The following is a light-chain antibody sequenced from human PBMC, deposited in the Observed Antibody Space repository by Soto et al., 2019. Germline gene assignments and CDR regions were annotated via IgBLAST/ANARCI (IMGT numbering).Light chain of an antibody. CDR1: QSISSS. CDR3: QQSYSARVA. J-gene: IGKJ1*01. Sequence: DFQMTQKPSSLSASVGDRGTITCRASQSISSSLNWYQQKPGKAPELLIYAASSLQSGVPSRFSGSGSGTEFTLTISSLQPEDFATYYCQQSYSARVAFGQGTKVAIK. CDR2: AAS. V-gene: IGKV1-39*01.